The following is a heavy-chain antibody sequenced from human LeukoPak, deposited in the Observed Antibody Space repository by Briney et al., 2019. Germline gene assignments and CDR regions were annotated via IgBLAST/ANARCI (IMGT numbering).Heavy chain of an antibody. J-gene: IGHJ5*02. CDR1: GYTFTSYY. Sequence: ASVKVSCKASGYTFTSYYMHWVRQAPGQGLEWMGWINPNSGGSNYAQKFQGRVTMTRDTSIRTAYMELSRLLPDDTAVYYCARGYAIAVTSSWFDPWGQGTLVIVSS. CDR3: ARGYAIAVTSSWFDP. V-gene: IGHV1-2*02. CDR2: INPNSGGS. D-gene: IGHD6-19*01.